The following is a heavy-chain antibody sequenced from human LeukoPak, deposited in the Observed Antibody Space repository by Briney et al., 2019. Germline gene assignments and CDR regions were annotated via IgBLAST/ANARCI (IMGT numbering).Heavy chain of an antibody. Sequence: SETLSLTCAVYGGSFSGYYWSWIRQPPGKGLEWIGEINHSGSTNYNPSLKSRVTISVDTSKNQFSLKLSSVTAADTAVYYCARTAARRFDYWGQGTLVTVSS. CDR2: INHSGST. D-gene: IGHD6-6*01. J-gene: IGHJ4*02. CDR3: ARTAARRFDY. CDR1: GGSFSGYY. V-gene: IGHV4-34*01.